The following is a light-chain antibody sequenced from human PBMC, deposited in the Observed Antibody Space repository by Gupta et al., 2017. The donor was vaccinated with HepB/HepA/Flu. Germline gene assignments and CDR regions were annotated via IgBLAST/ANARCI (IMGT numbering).Light chain of an antibody. Sequence: SYELTQPPSVSVSPGQTASITCSGDKLGEKYACWYQQKPGPSPVRVIYQDSKRPSGIPERFYGANYATKAHTNISGTQAMEDYYEYCQESDGSTGVCGGGTKLTVL. V-gene: IGLV3-1*01. CDR3: QESDGSTGV. CDR2: QDS. CDR1: KLGEKY. J-gene: IGLJ2*01.